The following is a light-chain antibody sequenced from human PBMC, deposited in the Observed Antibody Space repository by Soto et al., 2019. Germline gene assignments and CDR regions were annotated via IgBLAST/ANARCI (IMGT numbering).Light chain of an antibody. CDR2: NNN. CDR3: CSYAGSYTHV. V-gene: IGLV1-47*01. CDR1: YSNIGTNY. Sequence: QSVLTQPPSASGTPGQRVTISCSGSYSNIGTNYVYWYQQVPGTAPKLLIYNNNQRPSGVPDRFSGSKSGTSASLAISGLRSEDEADYYCCSYAGSYTHVFGSGTKLTVL. J-gene: IGLJ1*01.